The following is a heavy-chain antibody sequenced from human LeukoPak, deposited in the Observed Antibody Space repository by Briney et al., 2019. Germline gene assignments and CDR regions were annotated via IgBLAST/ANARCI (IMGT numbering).Heavy chain of an antibody. V-gene: IGHV1-18*01. CDR1: GYTFTSYG. CDR3: ARDQWELLLWGYFDY. Sequence: ASVKVSCKASGYTFTSYGISLVRQAHGRGLEWMGWISAYNGNTNYAQKLQGRVTMTTDTSTSTAYMELRSLRSDDTAVYYCARDQWELLLWGYFDYWGQGTLVTVSS. J-gene: IGHJ4*02. D-gene: IGHD1-26*01. CDR2: ISAYNGNT.